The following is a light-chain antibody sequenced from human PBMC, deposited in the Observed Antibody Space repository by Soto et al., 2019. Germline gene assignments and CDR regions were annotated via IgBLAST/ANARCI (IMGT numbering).Light chain of an antibody. CDR2: AAS. V-gene: IGKV1-39*01. CDR1: QSISFY. CDR3: QQYDSFWT. J-gene: IGKJ1*01. Sequence: DIQMTQSPSSLSASVGEIVTITFRAIQSISFYLNWYQQPPGKAPKLLISAASSLQSGAPSRFSGSASGTEFTLTISRLPPDDFASYYCQQYDSFWTFGQGTKVDIK.